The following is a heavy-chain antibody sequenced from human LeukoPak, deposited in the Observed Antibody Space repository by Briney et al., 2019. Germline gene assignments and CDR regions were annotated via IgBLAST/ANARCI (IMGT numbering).Heavy chain of an antibody. V-gene: IGHV3-30*04. Sequence: GGSLRLSCAASGFTFSSYAMHWVRQAPGKGLEWVAVISYDGSNKYYADSVKGRFTISRDNSKNTLYLQMNSLRAEDTAVYYCARVSQGLQGGAFDIWGQGTMVTVSS. CDR3: ARVSQGLQGGAFDI. J-gene: IGHJ3*02. D-gene: IGHD4-11*01. CDR1: GFTFSSYA. CDR2: ISYDGSNK.